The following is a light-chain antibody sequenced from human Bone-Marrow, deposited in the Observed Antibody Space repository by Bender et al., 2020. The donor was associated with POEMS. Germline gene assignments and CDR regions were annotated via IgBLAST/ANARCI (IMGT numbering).Light chain of an antibody. J-gene: IGLJ2*01. Sequence: SYELTQPSSVSVSPGQTARITCSGDVLANRYVRWFQQKPGQAPVLVIYKDSERPSGIPERFSGSSSGTTVTLTISGVQAEDEADYYCQSADSSGTYGVFGGGTKLTVL. CDR3: QSADSSGTYGV. CDR1: VLANRY. V-gene: IGLV3-25*03. CDR2: KDS.